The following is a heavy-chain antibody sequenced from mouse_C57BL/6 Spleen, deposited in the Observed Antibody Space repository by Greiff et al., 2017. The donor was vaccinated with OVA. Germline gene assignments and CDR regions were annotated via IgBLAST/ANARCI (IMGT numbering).Heavy chain of an antibody. Sequence: DVKLVESGGGLVKPGGSLKLSCAASGFTFSSYAMSWVRQTPEKRLEWVATISDGGSYTYYPDNVKGRFTISRDNAKNNLYLQMSHLKSEDTAMYYCARGYGSSVWYFDVWGTGTTVTVSS. J-gene: IGHJ1*03. CDR2: ISDGGSYT. CDR1: GFTFSSYA. CDR3: ARGYGSSVWYFDV. V-gene: IGHV5-4*03. D-gene: IGHD1-1*01.